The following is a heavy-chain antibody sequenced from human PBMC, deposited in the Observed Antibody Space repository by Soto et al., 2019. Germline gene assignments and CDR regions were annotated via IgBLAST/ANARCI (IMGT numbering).Heavy chain of an antibody. Sequence: EVQLVESGGGLVQPGGSLRLSCAASGFTFSSYSMNWVRQAPGKGLEWVAYMSSSSSTIYYADYVKGRFTISRDNAKNSLYLHMNRLRAEDTAVYYCAKLNVVVPAAPGDAFDIWGQGTMVTGSS. J-gene: IGHJ3*02. D-gene: IGHD2-2*01. V-gene: IGHV3-48*01. CDR3: AKLNVVVPAAPGDAFDI. CDR1: GFTFSSYS. CDR2: MSSSSSTI.